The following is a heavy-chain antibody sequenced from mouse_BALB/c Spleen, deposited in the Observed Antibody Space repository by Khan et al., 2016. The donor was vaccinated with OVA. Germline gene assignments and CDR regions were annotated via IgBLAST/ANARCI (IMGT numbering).Heavy chain of an antibody. CDR2: INPDSSTI. Sequence: EVKLLESGGGLVQPGGSLKLSCAASGFDFSRYWMSWVRQAPGKGLEWIGEINPDSSTINYTPSLKDKFIISRDNAKNMLYLQLSKVRSEKTALYYCARRGRFFAYWGQGTLITVSA. J-gene: IGHJ3*01. CDR1: GFDFSRYW. CDR3: ARRGRFFAY. V-gene: IGHV4-1*02.